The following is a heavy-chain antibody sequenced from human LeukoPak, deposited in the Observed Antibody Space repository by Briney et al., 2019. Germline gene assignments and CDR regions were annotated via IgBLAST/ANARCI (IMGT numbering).Heavy chain of an antibody. CDR3: ARRRAANDY. D-gene: IGHD6-25*01. CDR1: GDSISRGDYY. Sequence: PSETQSLTCTVSGDSISRGDYYWTWIRQPPGKGLEWIGYIYHSGDTYYNPSLKSRVTISVDTSKNQFSLKLMSVTAADTAVYYCARRRAANDYWGQGTLVTVSS. V-gene: IGHV4-30-4*01. J-gene: IGHJ4*02. CDR2: IYHSGDT.